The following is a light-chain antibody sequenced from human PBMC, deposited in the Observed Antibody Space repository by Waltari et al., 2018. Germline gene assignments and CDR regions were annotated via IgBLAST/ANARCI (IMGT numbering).Light chain of an antibody. J-gene: IGLJ2*01. Sequence: QSVLTQPPSVSGAPGQTVTISCTGRSSNLGADYDVHWYQQLPGTAPKLLIYATNNRPSGVPARFSGSKSGTSASLAITGLQPEDEATYFCQSYDSSLRIFGGGTKLTVL. CDR1: SSNLGADYD. CDR2: ATN. CDR3: QSYDSSLRI. V-gene: IGLV1-40*01.